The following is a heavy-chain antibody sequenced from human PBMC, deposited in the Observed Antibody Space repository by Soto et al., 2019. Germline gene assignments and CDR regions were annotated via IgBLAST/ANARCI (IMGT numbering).Heavy chain of an antibody. CDR2: IIPMLGIA. D-gene: IGHD2-21*01. Sequence: QVQLVQSGAEVKKPGSAVKVSCKDSGGTFSTYSMFWVRQAPGQGLEWMGRIIPMLGIANYAQKFQGRVTITADKSTGTADMEVSSLRSEDTALYYCTIGSWSGEVFDIWGQGTMVTVSS. CDR1: GGTFSTYS. CDR3: TIGSWSGEVFDI. V-gene: IGHV1-69*02. J-gene: IGHJ3*02.